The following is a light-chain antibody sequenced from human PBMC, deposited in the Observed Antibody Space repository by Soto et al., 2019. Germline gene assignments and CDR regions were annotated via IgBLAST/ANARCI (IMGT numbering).Light chain of an antibody. V-gene: IGKV1-27*01. J-gene: IGKJ4*01. CDR1: QGISSH. Sequence: DIQMIQSPSSLSASAGDRVTITCRASQGISSHLAWYQRKPGTVPKVLLYAASPVRSVVPSRFSGIGSRTDFTLTISTLPPEYAATDYCQKYNSAPRTVGGGTKV. CDR3: QKYNSAPRT. CDR2: AAS.